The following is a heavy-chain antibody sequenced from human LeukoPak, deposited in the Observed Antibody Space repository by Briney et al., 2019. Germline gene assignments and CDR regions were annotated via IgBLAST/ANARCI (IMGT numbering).Heavy chain of an antibody. D-gene: IGHD3-3*01. CDR2: ISSSSSYI. Sequence: GGSLRLSCAASGFTFSRYSMNWVRQAPGKGLEWVSSISSSSSYIYYADSVKGRFTISRDNAKNSLYLQMNSLRAEDTAVYYCARVPITIFGPGYFDYWGQGTLVTVSS. V-gene: IGHV3-21*01. CDR1: GFTFSRYS. CDR3: ARVPITIFGPGYFDY. J-gene: IGHJ4*02.